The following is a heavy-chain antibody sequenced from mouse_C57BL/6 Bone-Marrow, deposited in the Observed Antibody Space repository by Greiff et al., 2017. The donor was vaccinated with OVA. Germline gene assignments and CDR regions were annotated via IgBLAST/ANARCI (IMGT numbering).Heavy chain of an antibody. V-gene: IGHV1-54*01. CDR3: ARCDPITTVVATDWYFDV. J-gene: IGHJ1*03. CDR1: GYAFNNYL. Sequence: VQLQESGAELVRPGTSVKVSCKASGYAFNNYLIEWVKQRPGQGLEWIGVINPGSGGTNYNEKFKGKATLTADKSSSTAYMQLSSLTSEDSAVYFCARCDPITTVVATDWYFDVWGTGTTVTVSS. CDR2: INPGSGGT. D-gene: IGHD1-1*01.